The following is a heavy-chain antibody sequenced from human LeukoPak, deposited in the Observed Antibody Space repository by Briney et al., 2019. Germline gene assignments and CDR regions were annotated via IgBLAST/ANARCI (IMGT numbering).Heavy chain of an antibody. D-gene: IGHD3-22*01. CDR2: ISSSSSYI. V-gene: IGHV3-21*01. CDR1: GLTVSSNC. CDR3: ARGHSGDYYDSSGLRDY. J-gene: IGHJ4*02. Sequence: GGSLRLSCAASGLTVSSNCMSWVRQAPGKGLEWVSSISSSSSYIYYADSVKGRFTISRDNAKNSLYLQMNSLRAEDTAVYYCARGHSGDYYDSSGLRDYWGQGTLVTVSS.